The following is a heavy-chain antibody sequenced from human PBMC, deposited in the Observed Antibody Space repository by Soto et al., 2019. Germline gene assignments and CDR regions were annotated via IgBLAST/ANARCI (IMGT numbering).Heavy chain of an antibody. J-gene: IGHJ6*02. V-gene: IGHV1-69*06. CDR2: IIPIFGTA. CDR3: ARAHPVYYYDIYYYGMDV. CDR1: GGTFSSYA. D-gene: IGHD3-22*01. Sequence: QVQLVQSGAEVKKPGSSVKVSCKASGGTFSSYAISWVRQAPGQGLEWMGGIIPIFGTANYAQKFQGRVTITADKSTSTAYMELSSLRSEDTAVYYGARAHPVYYYDIYYYGMDVWGQGTTVTVSS.